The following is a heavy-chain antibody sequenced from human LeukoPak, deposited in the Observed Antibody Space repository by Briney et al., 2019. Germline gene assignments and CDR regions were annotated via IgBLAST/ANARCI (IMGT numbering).Heavy chain of an antibody. CDR2: ISSSGSTI. Sequence: PGGSLRLSCAASGFTFSDYYMSWIRQAPGKGLEWVSYISSSGSTIYYADSVKGRFTISRDSAKNSLYLQMNSLRAEDTAVYYCARIQIFGVVMDVWGKGTTVTVSS. CDR3: ARIQIFGVVMDV. CDR1: GFTFSDYY. J-gene: IGHJ6*04. V-gene: IGHV3-11*04. D-gene: IGHD3-3*01.